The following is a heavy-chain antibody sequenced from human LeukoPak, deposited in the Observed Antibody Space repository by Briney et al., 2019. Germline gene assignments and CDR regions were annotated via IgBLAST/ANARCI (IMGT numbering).Heavy chain of an antibody. CDR3: AELGITMIGGV. CDR1: GFTFSNYD. CDR2: ITAARST. V-gene: IGHV3-48*03. J-gene: IGHJ6*04. Sequence: GGSLRLSCAASGFTFSNYDMNWVRQAPGKGLEWVSYITAARSTFYADSVKGRFTISRDNAKNSLYLQMNSLRAEDTAVYYCAELGITMIGGVWGKGTTVTISS. D-gene: IGHD3-10*02.